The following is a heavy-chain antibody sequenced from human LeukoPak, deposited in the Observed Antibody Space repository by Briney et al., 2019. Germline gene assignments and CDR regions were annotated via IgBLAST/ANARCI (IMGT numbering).Heavy chain of an antibody. CDR2: IYPGDSDT. Sequence: GESLKISCKGSGYSFTSYRIGWVRQMPGKGLEWMGIIYPGDSDTRYSPSFQGQVTISADKSISTAYLQWSSLKASDTAMYYCARAVEMATITDAFDIWGQGTMVTVSS. CDR1: GYSFTSYR. V-gene: IGHV5-51*01. J-gene: IGHJ3*02. D-gene: IGHD5-12*01. CDR3: ARAVEMATITDAFDI.